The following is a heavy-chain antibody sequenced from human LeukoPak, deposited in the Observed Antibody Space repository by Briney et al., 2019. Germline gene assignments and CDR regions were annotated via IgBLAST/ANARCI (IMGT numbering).Heavy chain of an antibody. D-gene: IGHD3-16*01. CDR2: ITGDCKYI. V-gene: IGHV3-21*01. CDR1: GLTFSSYA. CDR3: AREGNDYYYDQ. Sequence: PGGSLRLSCAASGLTFSSYAMSWVRQAPGKGLEWVSSITGDCKYITYADSVKGRFTISRDNAKNSLYLQVASLRGDDTATYYCAREGNDYYYDQWGQGTLVTVSP. J-gene: IGHJ4*02.